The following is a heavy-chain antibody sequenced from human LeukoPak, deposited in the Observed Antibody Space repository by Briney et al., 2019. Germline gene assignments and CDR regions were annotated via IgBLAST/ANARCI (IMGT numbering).Heavy chain of an antibody. Sequence: ASVTVSCTASGYTFTGYYMHWVRQAPGQGLEWMGRINPNSGGTNYAQKFRGRVTMTRDTSISTAYMELSRLRSDDTAVYYCARGGYDFVYYYYGMDVWGQGTTVTVSS. D-gene: IGHD3-3*01. CDR3: ARGGYDFVYYYYGMDV. CDR1: GYTFTGYY. V-gene: IGHV1-2*06. CDR2: INPNSGGT. J-gene: IGHJ6*02.